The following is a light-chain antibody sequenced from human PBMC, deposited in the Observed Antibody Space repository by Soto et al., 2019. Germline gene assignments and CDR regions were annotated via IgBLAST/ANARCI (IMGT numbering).Light chain of an antibody. V-gene: IGKV2-28*01. Sequence: VMTQSPPSLTVTPGEPASISCRSSQRLLHSNGNTFLDWYLQKPGQSPQLLIYLGSNRASGVPDRVSGREAGTDFTLIISRVEAEDVGVYYCMQARQTPYTFGQGTKLEIK. J-gene: IGKJ2*01. CDR3: MQARQTPYT. CDR2: LGS. CDR1: QRLLHSNGNTF.